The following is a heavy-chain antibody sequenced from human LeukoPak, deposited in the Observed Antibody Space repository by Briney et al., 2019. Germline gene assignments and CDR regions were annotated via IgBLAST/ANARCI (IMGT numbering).Heavy chain of an antibody. V-gene: IGHV4-34*01. D-gene: IGHD3-22*01. CDR3: ARQERYYDSSGYYTRWAFDI. CDR2: INHSGST. CDR1: GGSFSGYY. J-gene: IGHJ3*02. Sequence: SETLSLTCAVYGGSFSGYYWSWIRQPPGKGLEWIGEINHSGSTNYNPSLKSRVTISVDTSKNQFSLKLSSVTAADTAVYYCARQERYYDSSGYYTRWAFDIWGQGTMVTVSS.